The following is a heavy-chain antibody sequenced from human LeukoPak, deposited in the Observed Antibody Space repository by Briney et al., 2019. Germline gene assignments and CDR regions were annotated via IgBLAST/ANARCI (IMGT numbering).Heavy chain of an antibody. CDR2: ISSSGATV. CDR3: ARVGSTSPGDY. Sequence: GGSLRLSCAASGLIFSSDEMNWIRQAPGKGLEWVSYISSSGATVYYADSVKGRITISRDNAKNSLHLQMNSLRAEDTAVYYCARVGSTSPGDYWGQGTLVTVSS. D-gene: IGHD6-6*01. J-gene: IGHJ4*02. V-gene: IGHV3-48*03. CDR1: GLIFSSDE.